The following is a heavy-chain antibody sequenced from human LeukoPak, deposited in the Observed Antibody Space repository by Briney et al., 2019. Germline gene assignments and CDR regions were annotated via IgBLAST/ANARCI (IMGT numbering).Heavy chain of an antibody. Sequence: PGGSLRLSCAASGFTFSTFPMSWVRQAPGKGLEWVSGIGASGGSTYYADSVKGRFTISRDNAKNSLYLQMNSLRAEDTAVYYCTRTRTAFDFWGQGTMVTVSS. V-gene: IGHV3-23*01. J-gene: IGHJ3*01. CDR3: TRTRTAFDF. CDR2: IGASGGST. CDR1: GFTFSTFP.